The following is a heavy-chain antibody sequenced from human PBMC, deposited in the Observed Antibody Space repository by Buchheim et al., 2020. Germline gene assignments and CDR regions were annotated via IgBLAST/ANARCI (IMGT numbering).Heavy chain of an antibody. J-gene: IGHJ4*02. D-gene: IGHD1-26*01. CDR3: ARAATGSRRGDY. CDR1: GFIFSSYS. Sequence: EVQLVESGGDLVQPGGSLRLSCAVSGFIFSSYSMNWVRQAPGKGLEWVSYISSSSGTIYYADSVKGQFTISRDNAKNSLYLQMNSLRVEDTAVYYCARAATGSRRGDYWGQGTL. CDR2: ISSSSGTI. V-gene: IGHV3-48*04.